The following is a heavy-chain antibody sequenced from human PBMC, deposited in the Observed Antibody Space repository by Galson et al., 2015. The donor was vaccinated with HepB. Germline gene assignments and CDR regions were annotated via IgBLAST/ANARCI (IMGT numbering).Heavy chain of an antibody. V-gene: IGHV4-59*01. CDR2: IYYSGST. Sequence: LSLTCTVSGGSINNYYWTWIRQPPGKGLEWIAYIYYSGSTHYNPSLRSRVTISVDTSKNQFSLKMTSVTAADTAVYYCAREGPIEVRGGGFFDYWGQGTLVTVSS. CDR3: AREGPIEVRGGGFFDY. D-gene: IGHD3-16*01. J-gene: IGHJ4*02. CDR1: GGSINNYY.